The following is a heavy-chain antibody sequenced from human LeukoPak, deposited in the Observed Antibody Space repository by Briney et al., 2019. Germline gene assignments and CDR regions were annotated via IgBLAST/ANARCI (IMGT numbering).Heavy chain of an antibody. CDR1: GFSFSGHW. D-gene: IGHD6-6*01. Sequence: GGSLRLSCTASGFSFSGHWMRWARQLPGKGLVWVSRISPTGSTTSYADSVKGRFTVSRDNAKNTLYLQVNNLRAEDTAVYYCARGPNSNWSELDFWGQGTLLTVSS. V-gene: IGHV3-74*01. J-gene: IGHJ4*02. CDR3: ARGPNSNWSELDF. CDR2: ISPTGSTT.